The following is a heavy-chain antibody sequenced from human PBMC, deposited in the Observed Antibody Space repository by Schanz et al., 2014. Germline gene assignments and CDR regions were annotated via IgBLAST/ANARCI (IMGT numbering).Heavy chain of an antibody. Sequence: EVQLVTSGGDLVQPGGSLRLSCAASGFTFNTSWFHWVRQPPGKGLLWVSRVSRDGSETTYVDSVTGRFTISRDTAKKTVFLQMNKLRAEDTDVYYCARGASRDYFAMDVWGPGTTVTVSS. J-gene: IGHJ6*02. V-gene: IGHV3-74*01. CDR2: VSRDGSET. CDR3: ARGASRDYFAMDV. CDR1: GFTFNTSW.